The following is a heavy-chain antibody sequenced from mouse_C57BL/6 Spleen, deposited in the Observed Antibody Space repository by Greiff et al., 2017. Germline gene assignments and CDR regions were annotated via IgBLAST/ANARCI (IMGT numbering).Heavy chain of an antibody. CDR1: GYAFSSYW. J-gene: IGHJ1*03. CDR3: ARRTGADWYFDV. V-gene: IGHV1-80*01. Sequence: VQGVESGAELVKPGASVKISCKASGYAFSSYWMNWVKQRPGKGLEWIGQIYPGDGDTNYNGKFKGKATLTADKSSSTAYMQLSSLTSEDSAVYFCARRTGADWYFDVWGTGTTVTVSS. D-gene: IGHD4-1*01. CDR2: IYPGDGDT.